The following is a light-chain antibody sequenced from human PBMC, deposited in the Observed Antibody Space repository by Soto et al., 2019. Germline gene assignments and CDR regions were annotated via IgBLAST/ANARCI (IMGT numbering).Light chain of an antibody. CDR3: SSYSISTAYL. V-gene: IGLV2-14*01. CDR2: EVS. CDR1: SSDVGGYDY. J-gene: IGLJ1*01. Sequence: QSALTQPASVSGSPGQSITISCTGTSSDVGGYDYVSWYQLHPGKAHKLMVFEVSNRPSGVSYRFSGSKSGNTASLTISGLQADDEAVYICSSYSISTAYLFGTGSKLTVL.